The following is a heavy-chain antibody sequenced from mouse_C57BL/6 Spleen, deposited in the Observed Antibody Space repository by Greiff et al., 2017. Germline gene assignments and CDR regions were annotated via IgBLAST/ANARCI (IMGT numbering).Heavy chain of an antibody. V-gene: IGHV14-4*01. D-gene: IGHD1-1*01. J-gene: IGHJ2*01. Sequence: EVQLQQSGAELVRPGASVKLSCTASGFNIKDDYMHWVKQRPEQGLEWIGWIDPGNGDTEYASKFQGKATITADTSSNTAYLQLSSLTSEDTAGDYCTYYGRSHDFEYWGQGTTLTVSS. CDR1: GFNIKDDY. CDR3: TYYGRSHDFEY. CDR2: IDPGNGDT.